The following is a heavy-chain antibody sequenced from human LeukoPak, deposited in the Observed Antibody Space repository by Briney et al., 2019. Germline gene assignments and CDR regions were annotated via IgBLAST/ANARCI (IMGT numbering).Heavy chain of an antibody. Sequence: ASVKVSCTSSGYTFTGYYMHWGRQAPGQGLEWMGWINPNTGGINYAQKFQGRVTMTRDTSISAAYMELSRLRSDDTAVHYCARDPYSNYFDYWGQGTLVTVSS. V-gene: IGHV1-2*02. CDR2: INPNTGGI. D-gene: IGHD5-18*01. CDR3: ARDPYSNYFDY. CDR1: GYTFTGYY. J-gene: IGHJ4*02.